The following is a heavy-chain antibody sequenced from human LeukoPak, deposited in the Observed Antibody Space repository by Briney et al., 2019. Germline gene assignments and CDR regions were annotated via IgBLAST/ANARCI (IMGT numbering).Heavy chain of an antibody. CDR3: ARDPPARYSYGQYYFDY. J-gene: IGHJ4*02. CDR2: ISSSSSYI. Sequence: PGGSLRLSCAASGFTFSSYSMNWVRQAPGKGLEWVSSISSSSSYIYYAASVKGRFTISRDNAKNSLYLQMNSLRAEDTAVYYCARDPPARYSYGQYYFDYWGQGTLVTVSS. CDR1: GFTFSSYS. V-gene: IGHV3-21*01. D-gene: IGHD5-18*01.